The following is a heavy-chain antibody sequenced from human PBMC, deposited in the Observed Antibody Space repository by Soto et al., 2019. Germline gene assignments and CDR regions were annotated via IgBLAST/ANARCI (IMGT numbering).Heavy chain of an antibody. CDR1: GFTFNTYA. J-gene: IGHJ3*01. V-gene: IGHV3-64D*08. CDR2: ITASGGKT. D-gene: IGHD6-19*01. Sequence: GGSLRLSCSASGFTFNTYAMHWVRQAPGKGLEYVSAITASGGKTYYADSVKGRFTTSRDNSKNTLYLQMSSLRTEDSAVYYCAKGKEPWLITAFDVWGRGPMVTVS. CDR3: AKGKEPWLITAFDV.